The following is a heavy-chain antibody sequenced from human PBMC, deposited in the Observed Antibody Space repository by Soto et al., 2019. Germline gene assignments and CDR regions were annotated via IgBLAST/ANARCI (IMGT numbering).Heavy chain of an antibody. D-gene: IGHD1-7*01. Sequence: GGSLRLSCAASGFTFSSYGMHWVRQAPGKGLEWVAVISYDGSNKYYADSVKGRFTISRDNSKNTLYLQMNSLRAEDTAVYYCAKDRGSNWNYVVDYWGQGTLVTVSS. CDR2: ISYDGSNK. J-gene: IGHJ4*02. CDR1: GFTFSSYG. V-gene: IGHV3-30*18. CDR3: AKDRGSNWNYVVDY.